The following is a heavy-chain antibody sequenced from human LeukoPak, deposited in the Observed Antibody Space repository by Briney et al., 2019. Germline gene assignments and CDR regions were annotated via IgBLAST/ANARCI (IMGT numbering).Heavy chain of an antibody. CDR2: IYYSGST. J-gene: IGHJ5*02. CDR1: GGSISSYH. Sequence: SETLSLTCTVSGGSISSYHWSWIRQTPGKGLEWIGYIYYSGSTNYNPSLKSRVTISVDTSKNQFSLKLTSVTAADSAVYYCAEGGSYYGSWFDPWGQGTLVTVSS. V-gene: IGHV4-59*01. D-gene: IGHD1-26*01. CDR3: AEGGSYYGSWFDP.